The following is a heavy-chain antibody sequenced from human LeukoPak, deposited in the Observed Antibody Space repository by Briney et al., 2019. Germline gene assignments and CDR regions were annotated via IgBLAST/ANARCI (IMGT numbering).Heavy chain of an antibody. Sequence: PSETLSLTCAVYGGSFTTYYWSWIRQPPGKGLEWIGEINHSGSTNYNPSLKSRVTISVDTSKNQFSLKLNSVTAADTAVYYCARHRSKWLQSSFDYWGQGTLVTVSS. J-gene: IGHJ4*02. CDR2: INHSGST. V-gene: IGHV4-34*01. D-gene: IGHD5-24*01. CDR1: GGSFTTYY. CDR3: ARHRSKWLQSSFDY.